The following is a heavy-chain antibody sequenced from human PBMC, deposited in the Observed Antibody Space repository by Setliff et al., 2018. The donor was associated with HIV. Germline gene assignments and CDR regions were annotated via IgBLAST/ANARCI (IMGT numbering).Heavy chain of an antibody. Sequence: SETLSLTCTVSGGSISSSSYYWGWIRQPPGKGLEWIGSIYYSGSTYYNPSLKSRVTISVDTSKNQFSRKLSSVTAADTAVYYCARHWVDTAISYNWFDPWGQGTLVTVSS. V-gene: IGHV4-39*01. CDR1: GGSISSSSYY. D-gene: IGHD5-18*01. CDR2: IYYSGST. J-gene: IGHJ5*02. CDR3: ARHWVDTAISYNWFDP.